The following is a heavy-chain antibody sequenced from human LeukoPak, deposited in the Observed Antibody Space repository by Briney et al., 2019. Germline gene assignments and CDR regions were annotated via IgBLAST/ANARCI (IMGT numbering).Heavy chain of an antibody. Sequence: SQTLSLTCAISGDTVSSNSVTWNWIRQSPSRGLEWLGRTYYRYTWYNDYAVSVRGRITVNPDTSKNQFSLHLNSVTPEDTAVYYCARRLTQYDCFDPWGQGIPVTVSS. D-gene: IGHD2-2*01. J-gene: IGHJ5*02. CDR3: ARRLTQYDCFDP. V-gene: IGHV6-1*01. CDR2: TYYRYTWYN. CDR1: GDTVSSNSVT.